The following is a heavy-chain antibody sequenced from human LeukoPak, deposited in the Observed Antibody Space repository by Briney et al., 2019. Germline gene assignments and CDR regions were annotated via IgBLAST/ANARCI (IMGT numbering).Heavy chain of an antibody. CDR3: AKQSRATVSIINFDY. Sequence: GGSLRLSCPVSGFTFSTYAMSWVRQAPGKGLEWVSVISAGGGSTYYADSVRGRFTISRDNSKNTLYLQMNSLRAEDTAVYYCAKQSRATVSIINFDYWGQGTLVTVSS. D-gene: IGHD2/OR15-2a*01. CDR2: ISAGGGST. V-gene: IGHV3-23*01. CDR1: GFTFSTYA. J-gene: IGHJ4*02.